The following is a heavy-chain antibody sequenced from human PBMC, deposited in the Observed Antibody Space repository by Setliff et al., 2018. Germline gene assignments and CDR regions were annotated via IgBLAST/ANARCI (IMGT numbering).Heavy chain of an antibody. D-gene: IGHD1-1*01. V-gene: IGHV1-18*04. CDR2: ISAYNGNT. Sequence: ASVKVSCKASGYTFAGYYMHWVRQAPGQGLEWMGWISAYNGNTNYAQKLQGRVTMTTDTSTSTAYMELRSLRSDDTAVYYCARVGRSRTGYYSDYWGPGTLVTVSS. J-gene: IGHJ4*02. CDR3: ARVGRSRTGYYSDY. CDR1: GYTFAGYY.